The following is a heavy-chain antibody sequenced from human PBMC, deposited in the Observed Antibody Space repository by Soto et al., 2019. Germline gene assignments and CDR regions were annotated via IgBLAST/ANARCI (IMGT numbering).Heavy chain of an antibody. D-gene: IGHD3-22*01. CDR3: ASNAYDSSGYPSY. Sequence: SVKVSCKASGGTFSSYAISWVRQAPGQGLEWMGGIIPIFGTANYAQKFQGRVTITADKSTSTAYMELSSLRSEDTAVYYCASNAYDSSGYPSYWGQGTLVTVYS. J-gene: IGHJ4*02. CDR2: IIPIFGTA. CDR1: GGTFSSYA. V-gene: IGHV1-69*06.